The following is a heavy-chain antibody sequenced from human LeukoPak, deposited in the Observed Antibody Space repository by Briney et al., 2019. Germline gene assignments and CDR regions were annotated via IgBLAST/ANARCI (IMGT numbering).Heavy chain of an antibody. J-gene: IGHJ4*02. V-gene: IGHV1-69*13. D-gene: IGHD3-22*01. CDR3: ARDRDYYDSSGSWDY. CDR2: IIPIFGTA. Sequence: SVTVSCKASGGTFSSYAISWVRQAPGQGLEWMGGIIPIFGTANYAQKFQGRVTITADESTSTAYMELSSLRSEDTAVYYCARDRDYYDSSGSWDYWGQGTLATVSS. CDR1: GGTFSSYA.